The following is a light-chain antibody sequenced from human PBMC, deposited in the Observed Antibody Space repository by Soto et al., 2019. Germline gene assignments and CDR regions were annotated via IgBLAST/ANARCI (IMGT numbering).Light chain of an antibody. CDR2: GAS. CDR1: QSVSSSY. CDR3: QHYGSSTWT. Sequence: EIVLTQSPGTLSLSPGERATLSCRASQSVSSSYLAWYQQKPGQAPRLLIYGASSRATGIPDRFSGSGSGTDFTLTISRLEPEDFAVFYCQHYGSSTWTFGQVTMVEIK. V-gene: IGKV3-20*01. J-gene: IGKJ1*01.